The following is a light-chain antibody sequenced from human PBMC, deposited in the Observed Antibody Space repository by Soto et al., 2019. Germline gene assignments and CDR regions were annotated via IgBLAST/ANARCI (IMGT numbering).Light chain of an antibody. J-gene: IGKJ4*01. CDR2: GAS. CDR3: QQYNNWPLT. Sequence: EIVITQSPATLSMSPGERATLSCRASQSVSSNLAWYQQQPGQAPRLLIYGASTRVTGFPARFSGSGSGTEFTLTISSLQSEDFAVYYCQQYNNWPLTFGGGTKVDIK. CDR1: QSVSSN. V-gene: IGKV3-15*01.